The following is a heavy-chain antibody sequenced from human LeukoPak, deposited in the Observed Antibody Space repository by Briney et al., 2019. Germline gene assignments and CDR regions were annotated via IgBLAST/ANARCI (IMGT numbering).Heavy chain of an antibody. CDR2: INSDGSST. V-gene: IGHV3-74*01. CDR3: ARGRLWFGELLYDAFDI. CDR1: GFTFSSYW. J-gene: IGHJ3*02. D-gene: IGHD3-10*01. Sequence: HTGGSLRLPWAASGFTFSSYWLHWVRQAPGKGLVSVSRINSDGSSTSYADSVKGRFTISRDNAKNTLYLQMNSLRAEDTAVYYCARGRLWFGELLYDAFDIWGQGTMVTVSS.